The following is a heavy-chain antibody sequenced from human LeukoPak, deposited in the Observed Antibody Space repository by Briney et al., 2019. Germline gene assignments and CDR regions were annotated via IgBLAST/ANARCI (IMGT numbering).Heavy chain of an antibody. V-gene: IGHV4-4*07. Sequence: PSETLSLTCTISGGSISSYYWGWIRQPAGKGLEWIGRINSSGSTHYSPVLKSRVTMSVETSKNQFSLKLSSVTAADTAVYYCALTTERGYTEVARYYYYGMDVWGQGTTVTVSS. CDR2: INSSGST. D-gene: IGHD5-18*01. CDR1: GGSISSYY. J-gene: IGHJ6*02. CDR3: ALTTERGYTEVARYYYYGMDV.